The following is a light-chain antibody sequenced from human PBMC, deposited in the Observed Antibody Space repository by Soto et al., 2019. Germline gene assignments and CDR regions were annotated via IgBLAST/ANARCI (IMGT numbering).Light chain of an antibody. CDR3: QAWDSSTGV. V-gene: IGLV3-1*01. CDR2: QDN. Sequence: SYELTQPPSVSVSPGQTASITCSGDKLGDKHACWYQQKPGQSPVVVIYQDNKRPSGIPERFYGSNSGNTATLTISGTQAMDEADYYCQAWDSSTGVFGGGTKLTVL. J-gene: IGLJ2*01. CDR1: KLGDKH.